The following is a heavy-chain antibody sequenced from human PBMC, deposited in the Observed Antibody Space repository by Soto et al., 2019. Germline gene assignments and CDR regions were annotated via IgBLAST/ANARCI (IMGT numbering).Heavy chain of an antibody. CDR2: MYHSGST. CDR1: GGSIRSYY. Sequence: SETLSLTCTGSGGSIRSYYRSWIRQPPGKGLEWIGYMYHSGSTNYNPSLKSRVTISVDTSKNQFSLKLSSVTAADTAVYYCARYCSGGSCHLDPWGQGTLVTVS. CDR3: ARYCSGGSCHLDP. D-gene: IGHD2-15*01. V-gene: IGHV4-59*01. J-gene: IGHJ5*02.